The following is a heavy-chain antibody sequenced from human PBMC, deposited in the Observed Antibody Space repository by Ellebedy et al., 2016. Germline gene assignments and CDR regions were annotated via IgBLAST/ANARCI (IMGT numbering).Heavy chain of an antibody. V-gene: IGHV5-51*01. CDR1: GYSFTSYW. J-gene: IGHJ4*02. CDR3: ARSMGAPLGYFDY. D-gene: IGHD1-26*01. CDR2: IYPADSET. Sequence: GESLKISCKGSGYSFTSYWIGWVRQMPGKGLEWMGIIYPADSETRYSPSFRGQVTMSADKSISTAYLQWSSLKASDTAMYYCARSMGAPLGYFDYWGQGTLVTVSS.